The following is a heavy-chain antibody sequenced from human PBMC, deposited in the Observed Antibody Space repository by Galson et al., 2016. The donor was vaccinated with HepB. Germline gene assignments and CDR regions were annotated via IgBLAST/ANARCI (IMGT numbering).Heavy chain of an antibody. D-gene: IGHD2-15*01. Sequence: SLRLSCAASGFTNRSYSLNWVRQAPGKGLEWVSFISSNNYIYYADSVKGRFTLSRDNAKNSLYLQIDSLRAEDTAVNYCAKDTGHCSGGVCYSPRGMDFWGQGTTVTVSS. V-gene: IGHV3-21*01. CDR3: AKDTGHCSGGVCYSPRGMDF. CDR1: GFTNRSYS. J-gene: IGHJ6*02. CDR2: ISSNNYI.